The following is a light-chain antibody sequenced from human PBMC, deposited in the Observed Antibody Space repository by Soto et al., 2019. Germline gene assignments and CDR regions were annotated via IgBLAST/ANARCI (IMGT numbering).Light chain of an antibody. V-gene: IGKV3-20*01. Sequence: EIVLTHAAGILSLTPGERATLSCRASQSVSSNYLAWYQQKPGQAPRLLISGASIRAAGIPDRVSGSGSGTDFTLTISRLEPEDFAVYYCQHYGTSPLTFGGGTKVDIK. CDR2: GAS. CDR1: QSVSSNY. CDR3: QHYGTSPLT. J-gene: IGKJ4*01.